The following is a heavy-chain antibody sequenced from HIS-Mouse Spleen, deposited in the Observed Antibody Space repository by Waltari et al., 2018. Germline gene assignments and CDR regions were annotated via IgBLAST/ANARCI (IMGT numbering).Heavy chain of an antibody. CDR2: INPNSGGT. D-gene: IGHD1-7*01. V-gene: IGHV1-2*02. J-gene: IGHJ3*02. Sequence: QVQLVQSGAEGKKPGASVKVSCKASGYTFTGYYMHWVRQAPGQGLEWMGWINPNSGGTNYAQKFQGRVTMTRDTSISTAYMELSRLRSDDTAVYYCARVSHNWNYETAFDIWGQGTMVTVSS. CDR3: ARVSHNWNYETAFDI. CDR1: GYTFTGYY.